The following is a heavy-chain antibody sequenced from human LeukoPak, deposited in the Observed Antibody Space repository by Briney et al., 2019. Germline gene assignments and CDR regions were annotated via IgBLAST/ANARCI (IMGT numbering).Heavy chain of an antibody. CDR3: ARGTDRQQLVDYYFDY. CDR2: IYHSGST. J-gene: IGHJ4*02. CDR1: GGSISSGGYY. D-gene: IGHD6-13*01. Sequence: SETLSLTCTVSGGSISSGGYYWSWIRQPPGKGLEWIGYIYHSGSTYYNPSLKSRVTISVDRSKNQFSLKLSSVTAADTAVYYCARGTDRQQLVDYYFDYWGQGTLVTVSS. V-gene: IGHV4-30-2*01.